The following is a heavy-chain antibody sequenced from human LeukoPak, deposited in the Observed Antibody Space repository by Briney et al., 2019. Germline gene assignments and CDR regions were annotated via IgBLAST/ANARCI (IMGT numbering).Heavy chain of an antibody. V-gene: IGHV3-23*01. D-gene: IGHD3-10*01. J-gene: IGHJ6*04. CDR1: GFTFSSYA. CDR3: AIKLGSGSLNGVDV. Sequence: GGSLRLSCAASGFTFSSYAMSWVRQAPGKGLEWVSGVSGSGGSTNYADSVRGRFTISRDNSKNTLYLQMSSLRAEDTAVYYCAIKLGSGSLNGVDVWGKGTTVTVSS. CDR2: VSGSGGST.